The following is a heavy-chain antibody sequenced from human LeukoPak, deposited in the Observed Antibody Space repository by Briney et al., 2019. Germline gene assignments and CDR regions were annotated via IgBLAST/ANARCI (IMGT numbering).Heavy chain of an antibody. J-gene: IGHJ4*02. D-gene: IGHD5-24*01. Sequence: GGSLRLSCAASGFPFSSYSMNWVRQAPGKGLEWVSSISSSSSYIYYADSVKGRFTISRDNAKNSLYLQMNSLRAEDTAVYYCAGDRDSPYYFDYWGQGTLVTVSS. CDR3: AGDRDSPYYFDY. CDR2: ISSSSSYI. V-gene: IGHV3-21*01. CDR1: GFPFSSYS.